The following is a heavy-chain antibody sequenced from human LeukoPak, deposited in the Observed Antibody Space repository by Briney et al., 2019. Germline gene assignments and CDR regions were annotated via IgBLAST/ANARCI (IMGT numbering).Heavy chain of an antibody. D-gene: IGHD3-16*02. J-gene: IGHJ4*02. CDR1: GFTFSIYA. CDR2: ISYDGSNK. Sequence: GRSLRLSCAASGFTFSIYAMHWVRQAPGKGLEWVAVISYDGSNKYYADSVKSRFTISRDNSKNTLYLQMDSLKTEDTAVYYCTTDYYDYVWGSYRPDYWGQGTLVTVSS. CDR3: TTDYYDYVWGSYRPDY. V-gene: IGHV3-30*04.